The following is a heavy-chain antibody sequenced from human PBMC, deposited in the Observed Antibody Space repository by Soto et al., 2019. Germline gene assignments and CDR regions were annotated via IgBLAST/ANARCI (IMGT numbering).Heavy chain of an antibody. Sequence: GGSLRLSCAASGFTFSSYAMSWVRQAPGKGLEWVSAISGSGGSTYYADSVKGRFTISRDNSKNTLYLQLDSLRVEDTAVYYCATSRAYYDYWGQGTVVTVSS. V-gene: IGHV3-23*01. D-gene: IGHD3-3*01. J-gene: IGHJ4*02. CDR2: ISGSGGST. CDR1: GFTFSSYA. CDR3: ATSRAYYDY.